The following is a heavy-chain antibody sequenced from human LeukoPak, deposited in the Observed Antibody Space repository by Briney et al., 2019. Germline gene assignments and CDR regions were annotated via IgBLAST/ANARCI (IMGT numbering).Heavy chain of an antibody. J-gene: IGHJ4*02. CDR1: GFTFSSYG. Sequence: GGSLRLSCAASGFTFSSYGMHWVRQAPGKGLEWVAVISYDGSNKYYADSVKGRFTISRDNSKNTLYLQMNSLRAEDTAVYYCAKDSGLVLWFGELSPSIDYWGQGTLVTVSS. D-gene: IGHD3-10*01. V-gene: IGHV3-30*18. CDR2: ISYDGSNK. CDR3: AKDSGLVLWFGELSPSIDY.